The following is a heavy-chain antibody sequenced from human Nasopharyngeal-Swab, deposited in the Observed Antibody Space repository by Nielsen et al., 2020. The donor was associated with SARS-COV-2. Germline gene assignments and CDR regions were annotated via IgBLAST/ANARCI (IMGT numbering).Heavy chain of an antibody. CDR3: ARVGTRATRRGYYYMDV. D-gene: IGHD2-2*01. J-gene: IGHJ6*03. CDR1: GFTFSSYW. Sequence: GESLKISCAASGFTFSSYWMSWVRQAPGKGLEWVANIKQDGSEKYYVDSVKGRFTISRDNAKNSLYLQMNSLRAEDTAVYYCARVGTRATRRGYYYMDVWGKGTTVTVSS. CDR2: IKQDGSEK. V-gene: IGHV3-7*02.